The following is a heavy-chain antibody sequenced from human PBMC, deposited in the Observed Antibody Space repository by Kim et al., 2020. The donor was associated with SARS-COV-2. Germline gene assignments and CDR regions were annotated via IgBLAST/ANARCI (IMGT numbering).Heavy chain of an antibody. J-gene: IGHJ4*02. D-gene: IGHD2-15*01. Sequence: GGSLRLSCAASGLSFTDAWMSWVRQAPGKGLEWIGRIKSKTEGGTTDDAAPVKGRFTISRDDLTNTVYLQMNSLKTEDTAVYYCTTDETGGCSGGSCYGRRNKFDYWGRGTLVTVSP. CDR1: GLSFTDAW. CDR3: TTDETGGCSGGSCYGRRNKFDY. CDR2: IKSKTEGGTT. V-gene: IGHV3-15*01.